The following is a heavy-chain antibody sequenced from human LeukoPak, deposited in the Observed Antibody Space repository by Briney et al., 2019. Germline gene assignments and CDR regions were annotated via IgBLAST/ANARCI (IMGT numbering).Heavy chain of an antibody. CDR1: GFTFSSYW. J-gene: IGHJ4*02. CDR2: IKQDGSEK. V-gene: IGHV3-7*01. D-gene: IGHD3-10*01. Sequence: HTGGSLRLSCAASGFTFSSYWMSWVRQAPGKGLEWVANIKQDGSEKYYVDSVKGRFTISRDNSKNTLYLQMNSLRAEDTAVYYCAKDRARFELLLWFGEFEDYWGQGTLVTVSS. CDR3: AKDRARFELLLWFGEFEDY.